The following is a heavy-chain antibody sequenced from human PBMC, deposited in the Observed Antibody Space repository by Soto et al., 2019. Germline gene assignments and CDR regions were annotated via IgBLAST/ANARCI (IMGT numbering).Heavy chain of an antibody. CDR1: GYTFLDFY. CDR2: INSSGGGT. D-gene: IGHD3-3*02. Sequence: QVQLVQSGTEVKKPGASVKVSCKASGYTFLDFYIHLVRQAPGQGLEWMGFINSSGGGTTYAQQFQGRLTMTRDTSTSTVYMELISLRSEDTAIYYCARDKPFSAGYWGHGTLVT. V-gene: IGHV1-46*01. CDR3: ARDKPFSAGY. J-gene: IGHJ4*01.